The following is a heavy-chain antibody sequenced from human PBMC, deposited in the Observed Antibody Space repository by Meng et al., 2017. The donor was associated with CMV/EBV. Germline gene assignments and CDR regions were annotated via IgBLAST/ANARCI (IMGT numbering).Heavy chain of an antibody. CDR3: ARGLWFGDLHYYYYGMDV. CDR1: VYTFTSYG. D-gene: IGHD3-10*01. V-gene: IGHV1-18*01. CDR2: ISAYNGNT. J-gene: IGHJ6*02. Sequence: VQLVQSGAEVKKPGASVKVSCKASVYTFTSYGISWVRQAPGQGLEWMGWISAYNGNTNYAQKLQGRVTMTTDTSTSTAYMELRSLRSDDTAVYYCARGLWFGDLHYYYYGMDVWGQGTTVTVSS.